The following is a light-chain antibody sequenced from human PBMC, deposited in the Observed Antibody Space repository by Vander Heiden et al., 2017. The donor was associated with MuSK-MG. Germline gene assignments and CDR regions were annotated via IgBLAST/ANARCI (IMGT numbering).Light chain of an antibody. CDR1: QSISSY. Sequence: EIVLTQSPATLSLSPGERATLSCRASQSISSYLAWYQQKPGQAPRLLIYDASNRATGIPARFSGNGSATDFTLSISSLEPEDFAVYYCQQRSRWPLTFGGGTKVEIK. J-gene: IGKJ4*01. CDR3: QQRSRWPLT. V-gene: IGKV3-11*01. CDR2: DAS.